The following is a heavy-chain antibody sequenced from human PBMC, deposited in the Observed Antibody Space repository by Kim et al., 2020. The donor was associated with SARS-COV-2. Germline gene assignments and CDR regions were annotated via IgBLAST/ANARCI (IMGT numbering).Heavy chain of an antibody. D-gene: IGHD3-3*01. V-gene: IGHV4-31*03. CDR3: AGGRITIFGVVNEFDY. J-gene: IGHJ4*01. CDR1: GGSISSGGYY. CDR2: IYYSGST. Sequence: SETLSLTCTVSGGSISSGGYYWSWIRQHPGKGLEWIGYIYYSGSTYYNPSLKSRVTISVDTSKNQFSLKLSSVTAADTAVYYCAGGRITIFGVVNEFDYWGQGTRVTGSS.